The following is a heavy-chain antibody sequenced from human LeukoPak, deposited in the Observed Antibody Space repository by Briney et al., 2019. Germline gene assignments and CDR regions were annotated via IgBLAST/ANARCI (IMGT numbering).Heavy chain of an antibody. D-gene: IGHD6-6*01. CDR2: IKGKTDGGTT. J-gene: IGHJ4*02. Sequence: GGSLRLSCAASGFTFSNAWMSWVRQAPGKGLEWVGRIKGKTDGGTTDYAAPVKGRFTISRDDSKNTLYLQMNSLKTEDTAVYYCTTWGLRAYSSSAGFDYWGQGTLVTVSS. CDR3: TTWGLRAYSSSAGFDY. CDR1: GFTFSNAW. V-gene: IGHV3-15*01.